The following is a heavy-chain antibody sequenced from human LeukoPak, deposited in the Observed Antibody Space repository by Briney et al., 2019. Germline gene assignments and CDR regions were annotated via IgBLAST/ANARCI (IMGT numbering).Heavy chain of an antibody. V-gene: IGHV1-46*01. CDR3: ARVEYYDSSGYFDY. CDR2: INPSGGST. Sequence: ASVKVSCKVSGYTLTELSMHWVRQAPGQGLEWMGIINPSGGSTSYAQKFQGRVTMTRDTSTSTVYMELSSLRSEDTAVYYCARVEYYDSSGYFDYWGQGTLVTVSS. J-gene: IGHJ4*02. CDR1: GYTLTELS. D-gene: IGHD3-22*01.